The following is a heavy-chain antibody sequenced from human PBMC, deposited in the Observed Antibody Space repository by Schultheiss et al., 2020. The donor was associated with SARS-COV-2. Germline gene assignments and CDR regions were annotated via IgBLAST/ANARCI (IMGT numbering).Heavy chain of an antibody. D-gene: IGHD3-10*01. Sequence: GGSLRLSCAASGFTFSSYWMHWVRQAPGKGLVWVSRINSDGSSTSYADSVKGRFTISRDNSKNTLYLQMNSLRAEDTAVYYCARDPVFLRGSGSKYYYYYGMDVWGQGTTVTVSS. V-gene: IGHV3-74*01. CDR2: INSDGSST. CDR3: ARDPVFLRGSGSKYYYYYGMDV. CDR1: GFTFSSYW. J-gene: IGHJ6*02.